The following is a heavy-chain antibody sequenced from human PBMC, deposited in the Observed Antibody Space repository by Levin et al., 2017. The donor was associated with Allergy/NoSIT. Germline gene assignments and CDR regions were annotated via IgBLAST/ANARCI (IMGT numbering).Heavy chain of an antibody. CDR1: GGTFSSYA. CDR2: IIPIFGTA. J-gene: IGHJ4*02. Sequence: SVKVSCKASGGTFSSYAISWVRQAPGQGLEWMGGIIPIFGTANYAQKFQGRVTITADESTSTAYMELSSLRSEDTAVYYCARGATVVTPPLFDYWGQGTLVTVSS. D-gene: IGHD4-23*01. V-gene: IGHV1-69*13. CDR3: ARGATVVTPPLFDY.